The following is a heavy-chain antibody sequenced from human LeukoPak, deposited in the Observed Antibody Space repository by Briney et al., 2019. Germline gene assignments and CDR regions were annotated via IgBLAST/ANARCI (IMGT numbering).Heavy chain of an antibody. CDR2: MKRDGGEI. Sequence: QAGGSLRLSCEASTFTFTPGWMSWVRQAPGKGLEWVAMMKRDGGEIHYVDSVRGRFTISRDNAKNSLYLQMDSLRDEDTAVYYCASLDTAHPSGVHWGQGTLVTVSS. V-gene: IGHV3-7*01. D-gene: IGHD5-18*01. J-gene: IGHJ4*02. CDR3: ASLDTAHPSGVH. CDR1: TFTFTPGW.